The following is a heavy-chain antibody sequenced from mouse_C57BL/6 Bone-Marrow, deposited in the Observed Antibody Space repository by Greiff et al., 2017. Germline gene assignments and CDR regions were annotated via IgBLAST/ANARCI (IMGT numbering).Heavy chain of an antibody. CDR2: IYPGSGST. CDR3: AREEGLRAGTMDY. D-gene: IGHD3-2*02. Sequence: QVQLQQPGAELVKPGASVKMSCKASGYTFTSYWITWVKQRPGQGLEWIGDIYPGSGSTNYNEKFKSKATLTVDTSSSTAYMQLSSLTSEDSAVYYCAREEGLRAGTMDYWGQGTSVIVAS. CDR1: GYTFTSYW. J-gene: IGHJ4*01. V-gene: IGHV1-55*01.